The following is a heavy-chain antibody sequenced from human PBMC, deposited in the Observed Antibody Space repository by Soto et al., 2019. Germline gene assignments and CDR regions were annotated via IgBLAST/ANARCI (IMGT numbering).Heavy chain of an antibody. J-gene: IGHJ4*02. CDR2: INPSGGST. Sequence: ASVKVSCKASGYTFTSYYIHWVRQAPGQGLEWMGIINPSGGSTSYAQKFQGRVTMTRDTSTSTVYMELSSLRSEDTAVYYCARVGLVLARGDPGFDYWGQGTLVTVSS. CDR1: GYTFTSYY. CDR3: ARVGLVLARGDPGFDY. V-gene: IGHV1-46*01. D-gene: IGHD6-19*01.